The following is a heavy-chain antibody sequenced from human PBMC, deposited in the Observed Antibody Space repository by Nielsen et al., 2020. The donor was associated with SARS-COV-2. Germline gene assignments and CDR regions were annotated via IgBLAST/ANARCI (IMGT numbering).Heavy chain of an antibody. CDR1: GGSVSSGSYY. CDR2: IYYSGST. J-gene: IGHJ4*02. D-gene: IGHD3-10*01. Sequence: SETLSLTCTVSGGSVSSGSYYWSWIRQPPGKGLEWIGYIYYSGSTNYNPSLKSRVTISVDTSKNQFSLKLSSVTAADTAVYYCARAGSRYFDYWGQGTLVTVSS. V-gene: IGHV4-61*01. CDR3: ARAGSRYFDY.